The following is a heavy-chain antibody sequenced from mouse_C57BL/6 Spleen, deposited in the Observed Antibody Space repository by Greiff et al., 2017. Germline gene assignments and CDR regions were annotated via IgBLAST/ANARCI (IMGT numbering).Heavy chain of an antibody. CDR1: GYTFTDYY. J-gene: IGHJ4*01. V-gene: IGHV1-19*01. Sequence: VQLQQSGPVLVKPGASVKMSCKASGYTFTDYYMNWVKQSPGKSLEWIGVINPYNGGTSYNQKFKGKATLTVDKSSSTAYMELNSLTSEDSAVYYCARREGYDEDYYAMDYWGQGTSVTVSS. D-gene: IGHD2-2*01. CDR3: ARREGYDEDYYAMDY. CDR2: INPYNGGT.